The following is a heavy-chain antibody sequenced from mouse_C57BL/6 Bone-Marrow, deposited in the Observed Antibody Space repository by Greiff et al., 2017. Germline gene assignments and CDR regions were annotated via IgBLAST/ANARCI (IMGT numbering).Heavy chain of an antibody. CDR2: ISSGGSYT. D-gene: IGHD2-4*01. J-gene: IGHJ3*01. Sequence: EVQVVESGGDLVKPGGSLKLSCAASGFTFSSYGMSWVRQTPDKRLEWVATISSGGSYTYYPDSVKGRFTISRDNAKNTLYLLMSSLKSEDTAMYYCALYCDYGGAGGQGTLVCVSA. CDR1: GFTFSSYG. V-gene: IGHV5-6*01. CDR3: ALYCDYGGA.